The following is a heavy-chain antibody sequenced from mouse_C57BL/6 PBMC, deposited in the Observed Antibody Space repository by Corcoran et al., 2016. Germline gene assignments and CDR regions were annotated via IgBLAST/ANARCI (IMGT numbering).Heavy chain of an antibody. CDR2: INPNNGGT. CDR1: GYTFTDYY. D-gene: IGHD2-4*01. CDR3: ASDYYDYDGYYFDY. J-gene: IGHJ2*01. V-gene: IGHV1-26*01. Sequence: EVQLQQSGPELVKPGDSVKITCKASGYTFTDYYMNWVKQRHGKSLEWIGDINPNNGGTSYNQKFKGKATLTVDKSSSTAYMELRSLTSEDSAVYYCASDYYDYDGYYFDYWCQGTTLTVSS.